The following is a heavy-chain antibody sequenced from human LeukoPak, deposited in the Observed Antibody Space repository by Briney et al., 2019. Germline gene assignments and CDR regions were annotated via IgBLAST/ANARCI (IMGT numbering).Heavy chain of an antibody. CDR3: AREVRGVGYYFYYMDV. CDR2: IYSGGST. V-gene: IGHV3-66*01. CDR1: EFSVGSNY. D-gene: IGHD3-10*01. Sequence: GGSLRLSCAASEFSVGSNYMTWVRQAPGKGLEWVSLIYSGGSTYYADSVEGRFTISRDNSKNTVYLQMNGLRAEDTAVYFCAREVRGVGYYFYYMDVWGKGTTVIISS. J-gene: IGHJ6*03.